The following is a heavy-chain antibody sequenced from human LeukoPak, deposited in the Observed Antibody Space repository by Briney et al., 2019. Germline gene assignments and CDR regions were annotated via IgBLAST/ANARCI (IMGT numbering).Heavy chain of an antibody. CDR1: GFTFSSYA. Sequence: GGSLRLSCAASGFTFSSYAMSWVRQAPGKGLEWVANIKQDGSEKYYVDSVKGRFTISRDNAKNSLYLQMNSLRAEDTAVYYCARVKAAAGTSYYYYGMDVWGQGTTVTVSS. V-gene: IGHV3-7*01. D-gene: IGHD6-13*01. CDR3: ARVKAAAGTSYYYYGMDV. J-gene: IGHJ6*02. CDR2: IKQDGSEK.